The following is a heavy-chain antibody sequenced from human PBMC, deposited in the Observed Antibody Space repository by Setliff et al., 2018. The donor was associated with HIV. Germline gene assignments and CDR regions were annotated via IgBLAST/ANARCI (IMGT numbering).Heavy chain of an antibody. J-gene: IGHJ1*01. CDR3: ARDSMFGVTGLEYFQT. CDR2: IIPIFRTP. V-gene: IGHV1-69*13. CDR1: GGTFSSNS. Sequence: SVKVSCKTSGGTFSSNSLNWVRQAPGQGLVWMGGIIPIFRTPNYAQTFQGRVTITADESTKTASMELTSLTFEDTAVYYCARDSMFGVTGLEYFQTWGQGTLVTVSS. D-gene: IGHD3-9*01.